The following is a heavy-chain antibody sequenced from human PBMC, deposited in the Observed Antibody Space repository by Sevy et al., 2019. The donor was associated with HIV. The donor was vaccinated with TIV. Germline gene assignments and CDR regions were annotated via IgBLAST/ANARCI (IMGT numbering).Heavy chain of an antibody. J-gene: IGHJ4*02. V-gene: IGHV3-23*01. CDR3: AKDRRYGDIGLYDY. Sequence: GGSLRLSCRASGFTFSSYAMSWVRQAPGKGLEWVSVISGRGDTTYYADSVKGRFTISRDNSKNTLYLQMNSLRVEDTAVYYCAKDRRYGDIGLYDYWGQGTLVTVSS. D-gene: IGHD4-17*01. CDR2: ISGRGDTT. CDR1: GFTFSSYA.